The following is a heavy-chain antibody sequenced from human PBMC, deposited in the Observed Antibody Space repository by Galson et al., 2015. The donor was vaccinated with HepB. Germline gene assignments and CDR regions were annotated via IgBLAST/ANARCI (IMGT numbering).Heavy chain of an antibody. CDR3: ATPSYCSSTSCYEGGVRAFGI. V-gene: IGHV5-51*03. D-gene: IGHD2-2*01. CDR1: GYSFTRYW. CDR2: IYPGDSDT. Sequence: QSGAEVKKPGESLKISCKGSGYSFTRYWIGWVRQMPGKGLEWMGIIYPGDSDTRYSPSFQGQVTISADKSISTAYLQWSSLKASDTAMYYCATPSYCSSTSCYEGGVRAFGIWGQGTMVTVSS. J-gene: IGHJ3*02.